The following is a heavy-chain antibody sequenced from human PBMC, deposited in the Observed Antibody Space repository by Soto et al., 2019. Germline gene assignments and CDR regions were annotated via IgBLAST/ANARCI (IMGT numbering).Heavy chain of an antibody. D-gene: IGHD3-22*01. CDR2: ISGTGGST. Sequence: EVQLLQSGGGLVPPGGSLRLSCAASGFTFSSYAMSWVREAQGKGLEWVSTISGTGGSTYYPDSVKGRFTISRDNSKNTVYLQMNSLRAEDAAVYYCAKEMTSGYYLFDYWGQGTLVTVSS. V-gene: IGHV3-23*01. J-gene: IGHJ4*02. CDR1: GFTFSSYA. CDR3: AKEMTSGYYLFDY.